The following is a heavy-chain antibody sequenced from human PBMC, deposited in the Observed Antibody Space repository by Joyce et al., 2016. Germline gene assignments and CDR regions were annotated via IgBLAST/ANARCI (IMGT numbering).Heavy chain of an antibody. CDR2: IKQDGSGK. CDR1: GFTFSNFW. V-gene: IGHV3-7*01. Sequence: EVKLVESGGGLVQTGGSLRLSCVVSGFTFSNFWMTWVRQAPGKGLEGEAKIKQDGSGKYYVGSVKGRFTISRDNAKNELYLRMNSLRVEDTAVYYCAAFRTPFDYWGQGTLVTVSS. CDR3: AAFRTPFDY. J-gene: IGHJ4*02. D-gene: IGHD3-3*02.